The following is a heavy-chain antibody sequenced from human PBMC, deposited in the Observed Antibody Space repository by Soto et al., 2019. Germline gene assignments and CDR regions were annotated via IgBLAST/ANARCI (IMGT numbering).Heavy chain of an antibody. CDR1: GGSISSGGYY. Sequence: QVQLQESGPGLVKPSQTLSLTCTVSGGSISSGGYYWSWIRQHPGKGLEWIGYIYYSGSTYYNPSHESRVNRSGDSSKNQFSLKLCSVPAADKDIYYCARSVFPWGQGTLVNVSS. CDR2: IYYSGST. V-gene: IGHV4-31*03. CDR3: ARSVFP. J-gene: IGHJ5*02.